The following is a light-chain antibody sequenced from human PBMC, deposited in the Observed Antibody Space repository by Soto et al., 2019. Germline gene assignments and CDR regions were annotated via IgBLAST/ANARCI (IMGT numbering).Light chain of an antibody. CDR3: QTWDTGARVV. CDR1: SGHSSYA. Sequence: QLVLTQSPSASASLGASVKLTCTLSSGHSSYAIAWHQQQPEKGPRYLMKLSSDGSHSKGDGIPDRFSGSSSGAERYLTISSLQSEDEAPYYCQTWDTGARVVFGGGTTLTVL. J-gene: IGLJ2*01. V-gene: IGLV4-69*01. CDR2: LSSDGSH.